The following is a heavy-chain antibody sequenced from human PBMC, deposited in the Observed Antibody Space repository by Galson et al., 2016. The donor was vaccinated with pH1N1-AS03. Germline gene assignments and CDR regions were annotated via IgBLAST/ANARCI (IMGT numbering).Heavy chain of an antibody. CDR1: GYTFTGYY. Sequence: SVKVSCKASGYTFTGYYMHWVRQAPGQGLEWMGWINPNSGGTNYAQKFQGRVTMTRDTSISTAYMELSRLRAGDTAVYYCARSHPAFDSSGYSYDYWGQGTLVTVSS. CDR2: INPNSGGT. J-gene: IGHJ4*02. CDR3: ARSHPAFDSSGYSYDY. D-gene: IGHD3-22*01. V-gene: IGHV1-2*02.